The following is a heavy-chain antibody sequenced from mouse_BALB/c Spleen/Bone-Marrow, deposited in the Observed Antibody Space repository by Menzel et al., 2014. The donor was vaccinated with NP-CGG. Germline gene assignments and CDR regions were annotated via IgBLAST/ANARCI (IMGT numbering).Heavy chain of an antibody. V-gene: IGHV1S34*01. Sequence: VVKTGASVKISCKASGYSFTGYYMHWVKQSHGKSLEWIGYISCYNGATSYNQKFKGKATFTVDTSSSTAYMQFNSRTSEDSAVYYCARGGMITSQAWFAYWGQGTLVTVSA. CDR1: GYSFTGYY. J-gene: IGHJ3*01. CDR3: ARGGMITSQAWFAY. D-gene: IGHD2-4*01. CDR2: ISCYNGAT.